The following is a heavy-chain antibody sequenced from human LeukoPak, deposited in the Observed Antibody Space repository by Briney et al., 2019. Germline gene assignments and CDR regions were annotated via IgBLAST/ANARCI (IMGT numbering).Heavy chain of an antibody. CDR3: ARDTLSGSYKLDY. J-gene: IGHJ4*02. V-gene: IGHV1-58*02. CDR2: IVVGSGNT. Sequence: GASVKVSCKASGFTFTSSAMQWVRQARGQRLEWIGWIVVGSGNTNYAQKFQERVTITRDMSTSTAYMELSSLRSEDTAVYYCARDTLSGSYKLDYWGQGTLVTVSS. CDR1: GFTFTSSA. D-gene: IGHD1-26*01.